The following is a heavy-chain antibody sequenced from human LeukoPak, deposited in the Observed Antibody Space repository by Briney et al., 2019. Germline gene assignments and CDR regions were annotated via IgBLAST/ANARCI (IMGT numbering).Heavy chain of an antibody. V-gene: IGHV4-59*01. Sequence: SETLSLTCTVSGGSISSYYWSWIRQPPGKGLGWIGYIYYSGSTNYNPSLTSRVTISVDTSKNQLYLKLRSVTAADTAVYYCASGGSGYDSAVYFDYWGQGTLVTVSS. D-gene: IGHD5-12*01. CDR3: ASGGSGYDSAVYFDY. J-gene: IGHJ4*02. CDR2: IYYSGST. CDR1: GGSISSYY.